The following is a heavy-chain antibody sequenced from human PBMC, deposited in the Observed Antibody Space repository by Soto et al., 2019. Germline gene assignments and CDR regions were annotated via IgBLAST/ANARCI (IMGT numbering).Heavy chain of an antibody. D-gene: IGHD1-26*01. CDR2: INPNSGDT. CDR1: GYTFTCYY. J-gene: IGHJ6*02. Sequence: ASVKVSYKASGYTFTCYYVHWVRQAPGQGLEWMGWINPNSGDTYLAQRFQGRVTMNRDTSIGTAYMELRGLTSDDTAEYYCAKGGAIVAAGTRVYLYNAMDVWGQGTTVTVSS. CDR3: AKGGAIVAAGTRVYLYNAMDV. V-gene: IGHV1-2*02.